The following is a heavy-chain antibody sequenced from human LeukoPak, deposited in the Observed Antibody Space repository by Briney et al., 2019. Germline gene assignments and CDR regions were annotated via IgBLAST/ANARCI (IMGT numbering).Heavy chain of an antibody. CDR1: RFTFRNYG. CDR3: SKDYHLHGATFPGH. Sequence: GTSLRLSCAACRFTFRNYGMHWVRQAPGKGLEWLTLISLDGSNQFYADSVKGRFTISRDNSKDTLYLPMDALRPEDTAVYFCSKDYHLHGATFPGHWVQGTLVTVSS. D-gene: IGHD1-14*01. V-gene: IGHV3-30*18. J-gene: IGHJ4*02. CDR2: ISLDGSNQ.